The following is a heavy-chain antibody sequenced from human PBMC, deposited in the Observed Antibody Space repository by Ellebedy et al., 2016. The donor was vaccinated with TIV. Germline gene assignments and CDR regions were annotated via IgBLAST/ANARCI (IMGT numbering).Heavy chain of an antibody. D-gene: IGHD3-22*01. CDR2: ITDSGSST. Sequence: GESLKISXAASGFTFSSYGMSWVRQAPGRGLEWVSSITDSGSSTYYADPVKGRFTISRDNSNNTLYLQMNSLRAEDTALYYCTGLGYDSSPYYGGDYYNGMDVWGQGTTVTVSS. J-gene: IGHJ6*02. V-gene: IGHV3-23*01. CDR1: GFTFSSYG. CDR3: TGLGYDSSPYYGGDYYNGMDV.